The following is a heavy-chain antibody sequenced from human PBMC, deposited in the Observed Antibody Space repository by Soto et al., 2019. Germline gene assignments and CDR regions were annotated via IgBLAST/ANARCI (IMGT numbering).Heavy chain of an antibody. D-gene: IGHD3-3*01. CDR3: ASRRYYDLWSGYYYYYYYGMDV. J-gene: IGHJ6*02. CDR1: GGTFSSYA. V-gene: IGHV1-69*06. Sequence: QVQLVQSGAEVKKPGSSVKVSCKASGGTFSSYAISWVRQAPGQGLEWMGGIIPIFGTANYAQKFQGRVTITADKSTSTAYMELSSLRSEDTAVYYCASRRYYDLWSGYYYYYYYGMDVWGQGTTVTVSS. CDR2: IIPIFGTA.